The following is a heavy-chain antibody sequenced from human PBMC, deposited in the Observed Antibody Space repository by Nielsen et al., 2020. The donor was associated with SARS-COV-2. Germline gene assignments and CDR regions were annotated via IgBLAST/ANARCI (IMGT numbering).Heavy chain of an antibody. CDR2: ISGSGGST. J-gene: IGHJ4*02. D-gene: IGHD3-10*01. V-gene: IGHV3-23*01. Sequence: GESLKISCAASGFTFSSYAMSWVRQAPGKGLEWVSAISGSGGSTYYADSVKGRFTISRDNSKNTLYLQMNSLRAEDTAVYYCAKDHGERAFDYWGQGTLVTVSS. CDR3: AKDHGERAFDY. CDR1: GFTFSSYA.